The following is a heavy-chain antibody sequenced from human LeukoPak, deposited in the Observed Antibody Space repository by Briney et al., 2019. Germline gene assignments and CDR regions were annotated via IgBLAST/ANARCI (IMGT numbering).Heavy chain of an antibody. V-gene: IGHV3-23*01. D-gene: IGHD1-20*01. Sequence: GGSLRLSCAGSGFTFNSYAMSWVRQAPGEGPELVSDRGGSGGSTYYADSVKRRFTISRDHSKNTLYLQIDSLRAEDTAVYYCAKDRLTATPYYFDYWGQGTLVTVSS. CDR3: AKDRLTATPYYFDY. CDR2: RGGSGGST. J-gene: IGHJ4*02. CDR1: GFTFNSYA.